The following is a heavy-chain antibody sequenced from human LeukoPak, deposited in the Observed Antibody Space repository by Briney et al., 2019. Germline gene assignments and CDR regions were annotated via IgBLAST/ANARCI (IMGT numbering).Heavy chain of an antibody. CDR3: ARDRSGSPGSAFDI. D-gene: IGHD1-26*01. V-gene: IGHV1-69*04. CDR2: IIPILGIA. CDR1: GGTFSSYT. J-gene: IGHJ3*02. Sequence: ASVKVSCKASGGTFSSYTISWVRQAPGQGLEWMGRIIPILGIANYAQKFQGRVTNTADKSTSTAYMELSSLRSEDTAVYYCARDRSGSPGSAFDIWGQGTMVTVSS.